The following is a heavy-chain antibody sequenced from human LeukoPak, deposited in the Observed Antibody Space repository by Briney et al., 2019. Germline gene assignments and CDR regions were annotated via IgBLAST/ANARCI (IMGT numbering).Heavy chain of an antibody. D-gene: IGHD4-17*01. CDR3: ARADYGDYFDY. V-gene: IGHV4-59*01. CDR1: GGSISSYY. Sequence: SETLSLTCTVSGGSISSYYWSWIRQPPGGGLEWIGYIYYSGSTNYNPSLKSRVTISVDTSKNQFSLKLSSVTAADTAVYYCARADYGDYFDYWGQGTLVTVSS. CDR2: IYYSGST. J-gene: IGHJ4*02.